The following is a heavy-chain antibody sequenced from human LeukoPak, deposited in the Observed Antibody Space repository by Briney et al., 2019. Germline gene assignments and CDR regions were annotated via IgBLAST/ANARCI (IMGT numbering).Heavy chain of an antibody. CDR1: GFTFNNAW. CDR2: ISHDGNNK. J-gene: IGHJ5*02. Sequence: PGGSLRLSCAASGFTFNNAWMTWVRQAPGKGLEGVAIISHDGNNKYYADSVKGRFTISRDNSKNTLYLQMNSLRAEDTAVYYCAKEYLSGFDPWGQGTLVTVSS. CDR3: AKEYLSGFDP. D-gene: IGHD1-14*01. V-gene: IGHV3-30*18.